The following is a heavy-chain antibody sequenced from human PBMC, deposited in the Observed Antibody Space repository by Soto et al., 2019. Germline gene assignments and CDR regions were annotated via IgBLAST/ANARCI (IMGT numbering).Heavy chain of an antibody. Sequence: PSETLSLTCAVSGGSISSGGYSWSWIRQPPGKGLEWIGYIYHSGSTYYNPSLKSRVTISVDRSKNQFSLKLSSVTAADTAVYYCARVVRSHYDILTGPVDYWGQGTLVTVSS. V-gene: IGHV4-30-2*01. D-gene: IGHD3-9*01. J-gene: IGHJ4*02. CDR3: ARVVRSHYDILTGPVDY. CDR2: IYHSGST. CDR1: GGSISSGGYS.